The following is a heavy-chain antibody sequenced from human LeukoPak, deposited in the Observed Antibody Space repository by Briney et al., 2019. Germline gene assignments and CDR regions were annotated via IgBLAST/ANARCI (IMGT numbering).Heavy chain of an antibody. CDR2: IIPILGIA. Sequence: SVKVSCKASGGTFSSYTISWVRQAPGQGLEWTGRIIPILGIANYAQKFQGRVTITTDKSTSTAYMELSSLRSEDTAVYYCARGGRDGYNPAVDYWGQGTLVTVSS. D-gene: IGHD5-24*01. CDR3: ARGGRDGYNPAVDY. CDR1: GGTFSSYT. J-gene: IGHJ4*02. V-gene: IGHV1-69*02.